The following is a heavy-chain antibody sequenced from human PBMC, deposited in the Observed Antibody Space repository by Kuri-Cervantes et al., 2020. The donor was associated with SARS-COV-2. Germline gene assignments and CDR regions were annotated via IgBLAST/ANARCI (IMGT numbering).Heavy chain of an antibody. CDR2: IYYSGST. CDR1: VGSISSYY. J-gene: IGHJ4*02. Sequence: SLNISCTVSVGSISSYYWSWIRQPPGKGLEWMGYIYYSGSTNYNPSLKSRVTISVDPSKNQFSLKLSSVTAADTAVYYCARANDYYDSSGWGCYFDYWGQGTLVTVSS. CDR3: ARANDYYDSSGWGCYFDY. D-gene: IGHD3-22*01. V-gene: IGHV4-59*01.